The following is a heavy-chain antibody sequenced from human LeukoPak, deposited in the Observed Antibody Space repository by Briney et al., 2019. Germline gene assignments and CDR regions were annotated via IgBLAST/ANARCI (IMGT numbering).Heavy chain of an antibody. D-gene: IGHD3-16*01. CDR2: ISSSSSYI. J-gene: IGHJ4*02. V-gene: IGHV3-21*01. CDR1: GFTFSSYS. Sequence: GGSLRLSCAASGFTFSSYSMNWVRQAPGKGLEWVSSISSSSSYIYYADSVKGRFTISRDNAKNSLYLQMNSLTAEDTAMYYCARIRSWGYFDYWGQGALVTVSS. CDR3: ARIRSWGYFDY.